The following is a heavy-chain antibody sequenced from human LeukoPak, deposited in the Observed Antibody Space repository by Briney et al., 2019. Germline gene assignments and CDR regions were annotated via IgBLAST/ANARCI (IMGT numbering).Heavy chain of an antibody. CDR3: ARGHPNWGFDY. CDR2: MSSNSDNT. V-gene: IGHV1-8*01. Sequence: RPSVNLSSTASRYTFTTYDINWVRQATGPQGEGMGWMSSNSDNTGYTQKLQGRVTMTRSTSMSTAYMELSSLRSEDTAVYYCARGHPNWGFDYWDQGTVVTVSS. CDR1: RYTFTTYD. J-gene: IGHJ4*02. D-gene: IGHD7-27*01.